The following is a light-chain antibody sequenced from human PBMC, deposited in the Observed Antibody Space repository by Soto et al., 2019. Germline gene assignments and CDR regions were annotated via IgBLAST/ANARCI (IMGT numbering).Light chain of an antibody. CDR3: QQYTENSGT. Sequence: DIQLTQSPSTLSASVGDRVTITCRASQRMTSWLAWYQQKPGKAPNVLIYDASSLESGVPSRFSGSESGTELTITISSLQPDDIETYDGQQYTENSGTFGQGTKVDIK. CDR2: DAS. CDR1: QRMTSW. J-gene: IGKJ1*01. V-gene: IGKV1-5*01.